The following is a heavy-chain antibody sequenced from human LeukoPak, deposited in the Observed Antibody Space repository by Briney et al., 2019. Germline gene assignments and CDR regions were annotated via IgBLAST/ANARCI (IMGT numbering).Heavy chain of an antibody. J-gene: IGHJ5*02. V-gene: IGHV1-69*05. CDR1: GGTFSSYA. Sequence: ASVKVSCKASGGTFSSYAISWVRQAPGRGLEWMGGIIPIFGTANYAQKFQGRVTITTDESTSTAYMELSSLRSEDTAVYYCARDSHHSSSWEFDWFDPWGQGTLVTVSS. CDR2: IIPIFGTA. CDR3: ARDSHHSSSWEFDWFDP. D-gene: IGHD6-13*01.